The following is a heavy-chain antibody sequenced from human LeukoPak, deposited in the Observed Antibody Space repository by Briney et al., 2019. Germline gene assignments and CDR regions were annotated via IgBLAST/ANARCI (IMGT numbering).Heavy chain of an antibody. CDR3: ARGAYYYDN. J-gene: IGHJ4*02. Sequence: PGGSLRLSCAASGFIFSDYYMSWVRQAPGKGLEWVSYISSSGTIMYYGDSVKGRFTVSRDNTKNSLSLQMNSQRAEDTAVYYCARGAYYYDNRGQGTLVTVSS. CDR2: ISSSGTIM. D-gene: IGHD2-21*01. V-gene: IGHV3-11*01. CDR1: GFIFSDYY.